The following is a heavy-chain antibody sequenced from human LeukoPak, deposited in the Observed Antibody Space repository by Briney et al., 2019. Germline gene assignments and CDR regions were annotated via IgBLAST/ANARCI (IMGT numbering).Heavy chain of an antibody. Sequence: GGSLRLSCAASGFTFSSYGMHWVRQAPGKGLEGVAVISYDGSNKYYADSVKGRFTISRDNSKNTLYLQMNSLRAEDTAVYYCAKDRGQWGYFDYWGQGTLVTVSS. CDR2: ISYDGSNK. V-gene: IGHV3-30*18. J-gene: IGHJ4*02. CDR3: AKDRGQWGYFDY. D-gene: IGHD6-19*01. CDR1: GFTFSSYG.